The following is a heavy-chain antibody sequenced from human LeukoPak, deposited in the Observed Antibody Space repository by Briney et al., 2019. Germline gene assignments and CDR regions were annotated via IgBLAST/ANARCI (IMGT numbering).Heavy chain of an antibody. Sequence: ASVKVSCKASGYTFTSYDINWVRQATGQGLEWMGWMNPNSGNTGYAQKFQGRVTMTRNTSISTAYMELRSLRSDDTAVYYCARKVPNDSSGYYYRGQFDPWGQGTLVTVSS. CDR1: GYTFTSYD. J-gene: IGHJ5*02. V-gene: IGHV1-8*01. CDR2: MNPNSGNT. D-gene: IGHD3-22*01. CDR3: ARKVPNDSSGYYYRGQFDP.